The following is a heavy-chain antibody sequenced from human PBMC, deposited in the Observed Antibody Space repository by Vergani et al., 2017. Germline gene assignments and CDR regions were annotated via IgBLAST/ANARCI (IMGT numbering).Heavy chain of an antibody. CDR3: ARHVGSSYYYGSGSYYVGYGMDV. V-gene: IGHV4-30-2*01. Sequence: QLQLQESGSGLVKPSQTLSLTCAVSGGSISSGGYSWSWIRQPPGKGLEWIGYIYHSGSTYYNPSLKSRVTISVDRSKNQFSLKLSSVTAADTAVYYCARHVGSSYYYGSGSYYVGYGMDVWGQGTTVTVSS. CDR2: IYHSGST. J-gene: IGHJ6*02. CDR1: GGSISSGGYS. D-gene: IGHD3-10*01.